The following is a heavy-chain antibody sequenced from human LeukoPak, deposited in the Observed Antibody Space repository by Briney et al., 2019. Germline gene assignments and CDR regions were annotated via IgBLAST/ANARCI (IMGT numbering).Heavy chain of an antibody. D-gene: IGHD2-2*01. Sequence: ASVKVSCKASGYTLTGYYMHWVRQAPGQGLEWMGWINPNSGGTNYAQKFQGRVTMTRDTSISTAYMELSRLRSDDTAVYYCARNVVPAAMPLTSPFDYWGQGTLVTVSS. J-gene: IGHJ4*02. CDR2: INPNSGGT. V-gene: IGHV1-2*02. CDR3: ARNVVPAAMPLTSPFDY. CDR1: GYTLTGYY.